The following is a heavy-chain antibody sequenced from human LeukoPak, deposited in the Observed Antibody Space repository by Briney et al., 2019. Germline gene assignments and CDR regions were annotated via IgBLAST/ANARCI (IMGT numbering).Heavy chain of an antibody. CDR2: ISYDGSIK. D-gene: IGHD3-10*01. CDR3: SRNPEGEYWFDP. Sequence: PGRSLRLSCAASGFTFSAHSMHWVRQLPGKGLEWVAFISYDGSIKFYADSLKGRFTISRDNSKKTLYLQINSLRAEDTAVYFCSRNPEGEYWFDPWGQGTLVTVSS. V-gene: IGHV3-30-3*01. CDR1: GFTFSAHS. J-gene: IGHJ5*02.